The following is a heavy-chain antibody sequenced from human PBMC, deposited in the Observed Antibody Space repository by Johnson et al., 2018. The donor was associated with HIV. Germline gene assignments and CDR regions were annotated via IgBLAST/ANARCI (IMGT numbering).Heavy chain of an antibody. CDR3: ARGGLGYQNIHDALEI. J-gene: IGHJ3*02. CDR2: ISWNSGII. V-gene: IGHV3-9*01. Sequence: QLVESGGGLVQPGRSLRLSCAASGFTFDDYAMHWVRQVPGKGLEWVSGISWNSGIIGYVDSVKGRFTISRDNAKNSLYLQMKSLGAEDTALYYCARGGLGYQNIHDALEIWGQGTMVTVSS. CDR1: GFTFDDYA. D-gene: IGHD2-2*01.